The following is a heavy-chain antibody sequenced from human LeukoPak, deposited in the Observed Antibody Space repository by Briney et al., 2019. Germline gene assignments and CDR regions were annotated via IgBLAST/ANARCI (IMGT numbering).Heavy chain of an antibody. CDR3: ARDPTWGSD. D-gene: IGHD7-27*01. V-gene: IGHV3-11*06. CDR2: ISYSSSYI. Sequence: GGSLRLSCAASGFTFSDYYMSWIRQAPGNGLEWVSSISYSSSYIYYADSLKGRFTISRDNAKNSLYLQMNSLRAEDTAVYYCARDPTWGSDWGQGTLVTVSS. CDR1: GFTFSDYY. J-gene: IGHJ4*02.